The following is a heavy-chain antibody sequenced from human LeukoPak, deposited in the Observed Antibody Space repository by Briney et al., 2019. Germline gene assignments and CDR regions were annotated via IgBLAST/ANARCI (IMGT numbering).Heavy chain of an antibody. Sequence: GGSLRLSCAASGFTFSSYAMSWVRQAPGKGLEWVSGISGTGGSTYYADSVKGRFTISTDNSKNTQYLQMNSLRAEDTAVYYCAKGHDFWSGYYDYWGQGTLVTVSS. CDR2: ISGTGGST. CDR3: AKGHDFWSGYYDY. V-gene: IGHV3-23*01. CDR1: GFTFSSYA. D-gene: IGHD3-3*01. J-gene: IGHJ4*02.